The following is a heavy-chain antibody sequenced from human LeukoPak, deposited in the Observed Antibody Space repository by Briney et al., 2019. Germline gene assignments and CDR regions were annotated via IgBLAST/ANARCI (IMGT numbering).Heavy chain of an antibody. D-gene: IGHD6-19*01. CDR2: IYYSGST. V-gene: IGHV4-59*12. J-gene: IGHJ5*02. Sequence: SSETLSLTCTVSGGSISSYYWSWIRQPPGKGLEWIGYIYYSGSTYYNPSLKSRVTISVDTSKNQFSLKLSSVTAADTAVYYCARLRGSSGSTLNWFDPWGQGTLVTVSS. CDR3: ARLRGSSGSTLNWFDP. CDR1: GGSISSYY.